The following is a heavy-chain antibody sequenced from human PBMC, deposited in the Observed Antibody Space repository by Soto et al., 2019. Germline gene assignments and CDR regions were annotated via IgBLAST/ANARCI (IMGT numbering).Heavy chain of an antibody. V-gene: IGHV4-31*03. J-gene: IGHJ5*02. CDR3: ARRAVMVRGVIISNWFDP. CDR1: GGSISSGGYY. CDR2: IYYSGST. D-gene: IGHD3-10*01. Sequence: QVQLQESGPGLVKPSQTLSLTCTVSGGSISSGGYYWSWIRQHPGKGLEWIGYIYYSGSTYYNPSLKSRVTISVDTSKNQFSLKLSSVTVADTAVYYCARRAVMVRGVIISNWFDPWGQGTLVTVSS.